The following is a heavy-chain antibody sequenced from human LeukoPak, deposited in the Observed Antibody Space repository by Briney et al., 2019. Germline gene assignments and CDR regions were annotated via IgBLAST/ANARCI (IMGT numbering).Heavy chain of an antibody. D-gene: IGHD6-13*01. Sequence: SQTLSLTCAVSGGSISSGGYSWSWIRQPPGKGLEWIGYIYHSGSTYYNPSLKSRVTISVDRSKNQFSLKLSSVTAADTAVYYCARGAAGPKVAPFDYWGQGTLVTVSS. CDR3: ARGAAGPKVAPFDY. CDR1: GGSISSGGYS. V-gene: IGHV4-30-2*01. CDR2: IYHSGST. J-gene: IGHJ4*02.